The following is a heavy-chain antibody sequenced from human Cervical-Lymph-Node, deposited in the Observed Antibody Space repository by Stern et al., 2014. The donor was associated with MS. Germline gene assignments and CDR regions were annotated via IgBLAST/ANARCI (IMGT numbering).Heavy chain of an antibody. CDR1: GYTFTSHY. D-gene: IGHD3/OR15-3a*01. V-gene: IGHV1-46*01. CDR3: ASGTGSKRPTGNY. CDR2: INPSGDSA. J-gene: IGHJ4*02. Sequence: VQLVESGAEVKKPGASVKVSCKASGYTFTSHYMHWVRQAPGQGLEWVGIINPSGDSASYAQKVPGRVTMTRDTSHRQVYMELSSLRSDDTAVYYCASGTGSKRPTGNYWGQGTLVTVSS.